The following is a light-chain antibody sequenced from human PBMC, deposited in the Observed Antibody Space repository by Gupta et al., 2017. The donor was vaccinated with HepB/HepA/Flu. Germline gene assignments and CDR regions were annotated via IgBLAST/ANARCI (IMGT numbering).Light chain of an antibody. CDR3: AAWDESLNGVV. V-gene: IGLV1-44*01. CDR1: SSNVGSKN. J-gene: IGLJ2*01. CDR2: YNT. Sequence: SVLTPSPPLSGAPGQRVTISCSGSSSNVGSKNVNWYQQLPGRAPKLLIYYNTERPSGVPDRFSGSKSDTSASLAISDLQAEDEADYYCAAWDESLNGVVFGGGTKLTVL.